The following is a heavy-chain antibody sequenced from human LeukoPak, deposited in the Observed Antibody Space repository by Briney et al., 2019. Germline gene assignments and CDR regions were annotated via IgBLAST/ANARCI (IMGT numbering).Heavy chain of an antibody. J-gene: IGHJ4*02. D-gene: IGHD3-22*01. V-gene: IGHV3-33*01. Sequence: GSLRLSCAASGFTFSSYGMHWVRQAPGKGLEWVALIRYDGTNKYYADSVKGRFTISRDNSKNTLYLQMNSLRAEDTAVYYCARNYYYDSSRLYYFDYWGQGTLVTVSP. CDR3: ARNYYYDSSRLYYFDY. CDR1: GFTFSSYG. CDR2: IRYDGTNK.